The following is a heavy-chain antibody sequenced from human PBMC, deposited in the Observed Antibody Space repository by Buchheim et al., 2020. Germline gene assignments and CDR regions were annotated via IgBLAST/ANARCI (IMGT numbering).Heavy chain of an antibody. J-gene: IGHJ6*03. Sequence: QVQLQESGPGLVEPSETLSLTCIVSGDSINSFHWSWIRQPPGKGLEWIGYISFSGSTKYNPSLKSRANILLDPSKDQFSLKLTSVTAADTAVYYCARVVSAEGGSFYMDVWGKGAT. CDR2: ISFSGST. CDR3: ARVVSAEGGSFYMDV. CDR1: GDSINSFH. V-gene: IGHV4-59*01. D-gene: IGHD5/OR15-5a*01.